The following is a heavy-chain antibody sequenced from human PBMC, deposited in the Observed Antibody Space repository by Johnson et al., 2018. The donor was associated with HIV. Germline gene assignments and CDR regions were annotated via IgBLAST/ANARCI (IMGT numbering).Heavy chain of an antibody. D-gene: IGHD2-21*02. CDR1: GFTFSSYA. Sequence: QVHLVESGGGVVQPGRSLRLSCAASGFTFSSYAMHWVRQAPGKGLEWVAVISYDGSNKYYADSVKGRFTISRDNAEKSLFLQMNNLRAEDTAVYYCGRHRDDAVDIWGQGTMVTVSS. J-gene: IGHJ3*02. CDR3: GRHRDDAVDI. CDR2: ISYDGSNK. V-gene: IGHV3-30*04.